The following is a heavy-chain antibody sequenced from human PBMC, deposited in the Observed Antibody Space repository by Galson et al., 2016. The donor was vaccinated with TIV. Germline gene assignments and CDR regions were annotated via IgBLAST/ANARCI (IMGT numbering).Heavy chain of an antibody. CDR3: VREGSTVTMHHYFGMDV. D-gene: IGHD4-17*01. V-gene: IGHV4-38-2*02. Sequence: SLTCAVSGYSINSGYYWGWIRQPPGKGLQWIGSIYESGTTYYSPSLKSRLTMSVDTSKNQFSLKLSSVSAADTAVYYCVREGSTVTMHHYFGMDVWGQETSVTVSS. J-gene: IGHJ6*02. CDR1: GYSINSGYY. CDR2: IYESGTT.